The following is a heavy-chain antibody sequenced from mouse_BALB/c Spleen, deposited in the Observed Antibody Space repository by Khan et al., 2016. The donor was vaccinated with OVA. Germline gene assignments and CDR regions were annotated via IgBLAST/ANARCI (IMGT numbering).Heavy chain of an antibody. Sequence: VQLQQSGPELVEPGASVKMSCKASGYTFTNYVMHWVKQKPGQGLEWIGYINPYNAGTRYNEKFKGKATLTSGISSTTAYMELSSLTSEASAVYYCAREASGWDFSFPYWSQVTLVTVSA. V-gene: IGHV1S136*01. CDR2: INPYNAGT. J-gene: IGHJ3*01. CDR3: AREASGWDFSFPY. D-gene: IGHD4-1*01. CDR1: GYTFTNYV.